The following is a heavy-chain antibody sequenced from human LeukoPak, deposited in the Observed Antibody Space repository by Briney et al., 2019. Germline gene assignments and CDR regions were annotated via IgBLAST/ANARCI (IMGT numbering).Heavy chain of an antibody. CDR2: IYYSGRT. Sequence: SDTLSLPCTVSGGSLSRGGDYCRSIPQHPGKGLVWNGYIYYSGRTYYNPSLKSRVTISVDTSKNQFSLKLSSVTAADTAVYYCARGRGLHQTPRYYYYYGMDVWGQGTTVTVSS. CDR1: GGSLSRGGDY. J-gene: IGHJ6*02. CDR3: ARGRGLHQTPRYYYYYGMDV. V-gene: IGHV4-31*03. D-gene: IGHD4-17*01.